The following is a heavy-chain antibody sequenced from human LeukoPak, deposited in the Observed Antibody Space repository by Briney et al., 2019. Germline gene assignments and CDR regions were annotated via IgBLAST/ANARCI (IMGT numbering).Heavy chain of an antibody. Sequence: QTGGSLRLSCAPSGLTFSSYWMSWVRQDPGEGLEWVANIEEEGREKNYVDSVKGRFTMSRDNAKNSLYLQMNSLRAEDTAVYYCARRGRIVGVVIIGYFDYWGQGTLVTVSS. D-gene: IGHD3-3*01. CDR2: IEEEGREK. CDR1: GLTFSSYW. J-gene: IGHJ4*02. CDR3: ARRGRIVGVVIIGYFDY. V-gene: IGHV3-7*05.